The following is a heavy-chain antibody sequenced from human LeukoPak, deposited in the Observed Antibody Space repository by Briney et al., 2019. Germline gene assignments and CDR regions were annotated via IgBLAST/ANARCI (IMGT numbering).Heavy chain of an antibody. CDR3: AKDPGARQGGY. J-gene: IGHJ4*02. V-gene: IGHV3-7*03. CDR1: GFTFSSHW. D-gene: IGHD3-10*01. CDR2: IWQEGSEK. Sequence: GGSLRLSCAASGFTFSSHWMSWVRQAPGKGLEWVANIWQEGSEKYYVDSVKGRFTISRDNAKNSLYLQMNSLRTEDTALYYCAKDPGARQGGYWGQGTLVTVSS.